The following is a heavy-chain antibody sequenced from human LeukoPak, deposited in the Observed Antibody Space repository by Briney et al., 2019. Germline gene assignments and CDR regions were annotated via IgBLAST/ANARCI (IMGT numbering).Heavy chain of an antibody. Sequence: PGGSLRLSCAASGFTFSSYNMNWVRQAPGKGLEWVSSISSSSSYIYYADSVKGRFAISRDNAKNSLYLQMNSLRAEDTGVYYCAKLEIVVLVAANDYWGQGTLVTVSS. CDR3: AKLEIVVLVAANDY. D-gene: IGHD2-15*01. J-gene: IGHJ4*02. CDR1: GFTFSSYN. V-gene: IGHV3-21*04. CDR2: ISSSSSYI.